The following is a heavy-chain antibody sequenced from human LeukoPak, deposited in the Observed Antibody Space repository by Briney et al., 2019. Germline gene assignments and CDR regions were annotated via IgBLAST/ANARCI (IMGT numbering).Heavy chain of an antibody. V-gene: IGHV4-34*01. D-gene: IGHD4-17*01. CDR1: GGSFSGYY. CDR3: ARGHDYGVAWFQH. Sequence: SETLSLTCAVYGGSFSGYYWSWIRQPPGKGLEWIGEINHSGGTNYNPSLKSRVTISVDTSKNQFSLKLSSVTAADTAVYYCARGHDYGVAWFQHWGQGTLVTVSS. CDR2: INHSGGT. J-gene: IGHJ1*01.